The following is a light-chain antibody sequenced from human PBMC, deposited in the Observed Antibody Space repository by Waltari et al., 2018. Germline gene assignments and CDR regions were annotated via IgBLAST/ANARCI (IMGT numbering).Light chain of an antibody. Sequence: QSVLTQPPSVSGAPGQRGPVRCTGSTSNTRSGYVAQWYQQFPGGAPKLVSYANNNRPSGVPDRFSATKSGSSASLAITGLQAEDEADYYCQSYDKTLSAWVFGGGTRLTVL. J-gene: IGLJ3*02. V-gene: IGLV1-40*01. CDR3: QSYDKTLSAWV. CDR2: ANN. CDR1: TSNTRSGYV.